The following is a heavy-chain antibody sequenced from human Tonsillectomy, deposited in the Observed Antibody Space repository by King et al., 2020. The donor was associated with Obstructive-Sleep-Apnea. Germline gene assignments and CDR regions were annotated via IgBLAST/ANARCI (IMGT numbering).Heavy chain of an antibody. Sequence: VQLVQSGAEVKKPGDSVNVSCMASGYTFTSYGISWVRQAPGQGLEWMGWISAYNGDTNYAQKFQGRVTMTTDTSTSTAYMELRSLRSDDTAVYYCARVNYYDWFDPWGQGTLVTVSS. CDR1: GYTFTSYG. J-gene: IGHJ5*02. CDR3: ARVNYYDWFDP. V-gene: IGHV1-18*04. CDR2: ISAYNGDT. D-gene: IGHD3-22*01.